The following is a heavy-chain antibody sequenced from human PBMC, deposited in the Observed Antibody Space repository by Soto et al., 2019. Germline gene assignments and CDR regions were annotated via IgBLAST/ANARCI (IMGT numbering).Heavy chain of an antibody. Sequence: QAQLVQSGAEVKKSGASVRVSCKASGCTLTNYGVTWVRQAPGQGLEWLGRVTPYKADTNSAQNLQGRVTMATDTSTNTAYLELRSLRSDDTAVYFCATDGPSNSGNLYAFDIWGQGTMVTVSA. V-gene: IGHV1-18*04. CDR3: ATDGPSNSGNLYAFDI. CDR2: VTPYKADT. CDR1: GCTLTNYG. D-gene: IGHD5-12*01. J-gene: IGHJ3*02.